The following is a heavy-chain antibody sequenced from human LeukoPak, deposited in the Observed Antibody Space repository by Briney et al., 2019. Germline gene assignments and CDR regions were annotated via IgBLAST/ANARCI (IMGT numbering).Heavy chain of an antibody. V-gene: IGHV4-38-2*02. CDR1: GYSISSGYH. CDR2: IYHSGST. Sequence: SETLSLTCTVSGYSISSGYHWGWIRQPPGKGLEWIGSIYHSGSTYYNPSLKSRVTISVDTSKNQFSLKLRSVTAADTAVYYCAKVAKYYYGSETYFFFDHWGQGTLVTVSS. D-gene: IGHD3-10*01. J-gene: IGHJ4*02. CDR3: AKVAKYYYGSETYFFFDH.